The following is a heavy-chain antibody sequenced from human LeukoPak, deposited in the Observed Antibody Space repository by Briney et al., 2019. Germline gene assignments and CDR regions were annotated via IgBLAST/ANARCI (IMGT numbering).Heavy chain of an antibody. V-gene: IGHV1-3*01. CDR1: GYTFTSYA. Sequence: ASVKVSCKASGYTFTSYAMHWVRQAPGQRLEWMGWINAGNGNTKYSQKFQGRVTITRDTSASTAYMELSSLRSEDTAVYYCARRSVDSYEIFDYWGQGTLVTVS. CDR2: INAGNGNT. D-gene: IGHD5-18*01. J-gene: IGHJ4*02. CDR3: ARRSVDSYEIFDY.